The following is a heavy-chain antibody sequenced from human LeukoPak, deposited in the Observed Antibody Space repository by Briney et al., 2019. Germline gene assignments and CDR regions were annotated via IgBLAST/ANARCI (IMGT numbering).Heavy chain of an antibody. J-gene: IGHJ6*03. CDR1: GFTFSSYG. D-gene: IGHD6-13*01. V-gene: IGHV3-30*02. CDR2: IRYDGTNK. CDR3: AKGGSSSWYKSYYYYYMDV. Sequence: PGGSLRLSCAASGFTFSSYGMHWVRQAPGKGLEWVAFIRYDGTNKYYADSVKGRFIVSRDNSKNTLYLQMNSLRAEDTAVYYCAKGGSSSWYKSYYYYYMDVWGKGTTATVSS.